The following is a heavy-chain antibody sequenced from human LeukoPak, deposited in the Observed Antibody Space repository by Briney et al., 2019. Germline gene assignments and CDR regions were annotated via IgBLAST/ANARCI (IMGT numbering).Heavy chain of an antibody. CDR3: ARDSDYGDYVFDY. V-gene: IGHV1-69*04. CDR2: IIPILGIA. Sequence: GSSVKVSCKASGGTFSSYAISWVRQAPGQGLEWMGRIIPILGIANYAQKLQGRVTMTTDTSTSTAYMELRSLRSDDTAVYYCARDSDYGDYVFDYWGQGTLVTVSS. D-gene: IGHD4-17*01. CDR1: GGTFSSYA. J-gene: IGHJ4*02.